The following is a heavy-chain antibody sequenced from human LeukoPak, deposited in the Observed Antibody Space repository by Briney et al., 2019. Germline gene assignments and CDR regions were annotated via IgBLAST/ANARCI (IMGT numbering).Heavy chain of an antibody. V-gene: IGHV3-7*01. CDR1: GFTLSNFW. D-gene: IGHD2-21*01. CDR2: IKQDGSDK. Sequence: GGSLRLSCAASGFTLSNFWMSWVRQARGKGLEWVANIKQDGSDKNYMDSVKGRFNISRDNAKNSLYVQMNSLRGEDTGVYYCARSRCGGECYATGLWGQGTLVTVSS. J-gene: IGHJ4*02. CDR3: ARSRCGGECYATGL.